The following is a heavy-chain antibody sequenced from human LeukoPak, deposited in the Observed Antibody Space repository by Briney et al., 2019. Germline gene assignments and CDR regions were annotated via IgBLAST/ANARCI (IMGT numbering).Heavy chain of an antibody. CDR1: GGTFSSYA. CDR2: IIPILGIA. J-gene: IGHJ4*02. V-gene: IGHV1-69*04. CDR3: ARGGTYYDILTGYFPFDY. Sequence: GASVKVSCKASGGTFSSYAISWVRQAPGQGLEWMGRIIPILGIANYAQKFQGRVTITADKSTSTAYMELSSLRSEDTAVYYCARGGTYYDILTGYFPFDYWGQGTLVTVSS. D-gene: IGHD3-9*01.